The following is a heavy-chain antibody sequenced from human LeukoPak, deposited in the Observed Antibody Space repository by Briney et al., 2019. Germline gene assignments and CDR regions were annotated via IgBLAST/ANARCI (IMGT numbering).Heavy chain of an antibody. Sequence: PSETLSLTCTVSGGSISSYYWSWIRQPPGKGLEWVGYIYYSGSTNYNPSLKSRVTISGDSSKNQVSLKLSSVTAADTAVYYCARGYDFWSGYLYYYYYGMDVWGQGTTVTVSS. CDR3: ARGYDFWSGYLYYYYYGMDV. D-gene: IGHD3-3*01. V-gene: IGHV4-59*12. J-gene: IGHJ6*02. CDR2: IYYSGST. CDR1: GGSISSYY.